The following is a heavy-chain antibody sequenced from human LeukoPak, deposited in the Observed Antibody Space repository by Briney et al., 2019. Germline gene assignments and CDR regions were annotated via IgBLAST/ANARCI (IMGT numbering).Heavy chain of an antibody. V-gene: IGHV3-74*01. Sequence: GGSLRLSCAASGFTFSSYWMHWVRQAPGKGLVWVSRIKSDGSTTTYADSVKGRFTISRDNAKNSLYLQMNSLRAEDTAVYYCARVVDTHFDYWGQGTLVTVSS. CDR2: IKSDGSTT. CDR3: ARVVDTHFDY. D-gene: IGHD5-18*01. CDR1: GFTFSSYW. J-gene: IGHJ4*02.